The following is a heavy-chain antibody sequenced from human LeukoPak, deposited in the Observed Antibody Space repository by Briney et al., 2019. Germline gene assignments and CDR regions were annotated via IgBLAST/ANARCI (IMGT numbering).Heavy chain of an antibody. Sequence: GRSLRLSCAASGFTFSSCAMHWVRQAPGKGLEWVAVISYDGSNKYYADSVKGRFTISRDNSKNTLYLQMNSLRAEDTAVYYCARSELVPEGFDYWGQGTLVTVSS. CDR1: GFTFSSCA. D-gene: IGHD6-13*01. J-gene: IGHJ4*02. V-gene: IGHV3-30-3*01. CDR3: ARSELVPEGFDY. CDR2: ISYDGSNK.